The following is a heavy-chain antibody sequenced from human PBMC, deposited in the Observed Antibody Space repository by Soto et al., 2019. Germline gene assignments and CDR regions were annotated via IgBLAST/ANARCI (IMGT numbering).Heavy chain of an antibody. CDR1: GYSFTSYW. V-gene: IGHV5-51*01. D-gene: IGHD1-26*01. CDR2: IYPGDSDT. CDR3: ARHKESGSYYHYYYDMDV. Sequence: GESLKISCKGSGYSFTSYWIGWVRQMPGKGLEWMGIIYPGDSDTRYSPSFQGQVTISADKSISTAYLQWSSLKASDTAMYFCARHKESGSYYHYYYDMDVWGQGTTVTVSS. J-gene: IGHJ6*02.